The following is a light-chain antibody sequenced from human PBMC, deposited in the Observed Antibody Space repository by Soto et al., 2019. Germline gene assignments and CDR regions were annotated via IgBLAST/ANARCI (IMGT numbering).Light chain of an antibody. J-gene: IGKJ1*01. CDR1: QSVSSN. V-gene: IGKV3D-15*01. CDR3: QQYSNLPRT. Sequence: EIVMTQSPATLSVSPGERATLSCRASQSVSSNLAWYQQKPGQAPRLLIYGASTRATGIPARFSCSGSGTQFTLAISSLQSEDFPVYYCQQYSNLPRTFGQGTKMEIK. CDR2: GAS.